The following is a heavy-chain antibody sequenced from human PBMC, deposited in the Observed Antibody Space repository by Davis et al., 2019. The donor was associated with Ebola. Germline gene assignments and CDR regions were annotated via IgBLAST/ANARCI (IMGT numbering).Heavy chain of an antibody. J-gene: IGHJ6*02. Sequence: PGGSLRLSCAASGFTFSSYWMSWVRQAPGKGLEWVANIKQDGSEKYYVDSVKGRFTISRDNAKNSLYLQMNSLRAEDTAVYYCAREPYIAVAGTYYYYGMDVWGQGTTVTVSS. CDR1: GFTFSSYW. D-gene: IGHD6-19*01. V-gene: IGHV3-7*01. CDR2: IKQDGSEK. CDR3: AREPYIAVAGTYYYYGMDV.